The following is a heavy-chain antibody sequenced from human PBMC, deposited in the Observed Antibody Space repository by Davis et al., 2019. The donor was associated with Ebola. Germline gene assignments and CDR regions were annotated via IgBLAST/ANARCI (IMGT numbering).Heavy chain of an antibody. D-gene: IGHD6-19*01. J-gene: IGHJ4*02. Sequence: MPSETLSLTCAVYGGSFSGYYWSWIRQPPGKGLEWIGEINHSGSTYYNPSLKSRVTISVDTSKNQFSLKLSSVTAADTAVYYCARRRRIAVAGTDYWGQGTLVTVSS. CDR1: GGSFSGYY. V-gene: IGHV4-34*01. CDR3: ARRRRIAVAGTDY. CDR2: INHSGST.